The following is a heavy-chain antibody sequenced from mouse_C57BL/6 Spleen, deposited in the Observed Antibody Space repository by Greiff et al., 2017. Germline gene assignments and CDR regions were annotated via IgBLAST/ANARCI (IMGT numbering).Heavy chain of an antibody. V-gene: IGHV1-59*01. CDR2: IDPSDSYT. CDR3: ARRRPGAMDY. CDR1: GYTFTSYW. J-gene: IGHJ4*01. Sequence: QVQLQQPGAELVRPGTSVKLSCKASGYTFTSYWMHWVKQRPGQGLEWIGVIDPSDSYTNYNQKFKGKATLTVDPSSSTAYMQLSSLTSEDAAVYYCARRRPGAMDYWGQGTSVTVSS.